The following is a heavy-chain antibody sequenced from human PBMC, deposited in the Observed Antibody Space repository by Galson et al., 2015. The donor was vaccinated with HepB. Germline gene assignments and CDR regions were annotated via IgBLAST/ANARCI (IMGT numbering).Heavy chain of an antibody. CDR2: ISTYNNNT. CDR3: ARWVNLRSMIVVVTPDY. D-gene: IGHD3-22*01. J-gene: IGHJ4*02. CDR1: GYTFITYG. V-gene: IGHV1-18*01. Sequence: SVKVSCKASGYTFITYGISWVRQAPGQGLEWMGWISTYNNNTHYAHKFQGRVTMTTDTSTSTAYMELRSLRSDDTAVYYCARWVNLRSMIVVVTPDYWGQGTLVTVSS.